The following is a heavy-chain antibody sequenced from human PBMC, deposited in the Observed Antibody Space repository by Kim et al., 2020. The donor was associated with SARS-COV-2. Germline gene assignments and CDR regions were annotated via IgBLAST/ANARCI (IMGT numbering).Heavy chain of an antibody. J-gene: IGHJ4*02. CDR2: INHSGST. Sequence: SETLSLTCAVYGGSFSGYYWSWIRQPPGKGLEWIGEINHSGSTNYNPSLKSRVTISVDTSKNQFSLKLSSVTAADTAVYYCARTLSRRGVIGYWGQGTLVTVSS. CDR3: ARTLSRRGVIGY. D-gene: IGHD3-10*01. V-gene: IGHV4-34*01. CDR1: GGSFSGYY.